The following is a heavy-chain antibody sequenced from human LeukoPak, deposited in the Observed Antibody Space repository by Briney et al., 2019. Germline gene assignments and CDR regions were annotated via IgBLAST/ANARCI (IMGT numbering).Heavy chain of an antibody. D-gene: IGHD3-9*01. CDR1: GGSISSYY. CDR3: ARNRMIGRDLTGDFDY. J-gene: IGHJ4*02. V-gene: IGHV4-4*07. Sequence: SETLSLTCTVSGGSISSYYWSWIRQPAGKGLEWIGRIYTSGSTNYNPSLKSRVTMSVDTSKNQFSLKLSSVTAADTAVYYCARNRMIGRDLTGDFDYWGQGTLVTVSS. CDR2: IYTSGST.